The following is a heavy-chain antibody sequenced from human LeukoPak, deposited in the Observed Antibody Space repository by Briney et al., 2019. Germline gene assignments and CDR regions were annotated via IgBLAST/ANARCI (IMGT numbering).Heavy chain of an antibody. CDR2: INSDGSST. J-gene: IGHJ4*02. D-gene: IGHD1-26*01. V-gene: IGHV3-74*01. CDR3: ASGALSGTYYVYYFDY. CDR1: GFTFSSYW. Sequence: GWSLRLSCAASGFTFSSYWMHWVRQAPGKGLVWGSRINSDGSSTSYADSVKGRFTISRDNAKNTLHLQMNSLRAEDTAVYYCASGALSGTYYVYYFDYWGQGNLVTVAS.